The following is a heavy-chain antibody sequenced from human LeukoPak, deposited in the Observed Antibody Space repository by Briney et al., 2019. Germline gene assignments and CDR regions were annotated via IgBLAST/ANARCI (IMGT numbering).Heavy chain of an antibody. V-gene: IGHV1-2*06. CDR2: INPNSGGT. CDR3: ARGLENFDC. D-gene: IGHD1-1*01. J-gene: IGHJ4*02. Sequence: ASVTVSCKASGYTFTDSYMHWVRQAPGQGLEWVGRINPNSGGTSFAQKFQGSVTMTRDTSISTAYMKLSRLRSDDTAVYYCARGLENFDCWGQGTLVTVSS. CDR1: GYTFTDSY.